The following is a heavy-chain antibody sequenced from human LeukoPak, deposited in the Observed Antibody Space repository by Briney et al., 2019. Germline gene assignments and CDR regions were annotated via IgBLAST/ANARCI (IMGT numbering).Heavy chain of an antibody. J-gene: IGHJ6*04. CDR3: AELGITMIGGV. Sequence: GGSLRLSCTVSGFTLSSYEMSWIRQAPGKGLEWVSYISSSGSTIYYADSVKGRFTISRDNAKNSLYLQMNSLRAEDTAVYYCAELGITMIGGVWGKGTTVTISS. V-gene: IGHV3-48*03. CDR1: GFTLSSYE. CDR2: ISSSGSTI. D-gene: IGHD3-10*02.